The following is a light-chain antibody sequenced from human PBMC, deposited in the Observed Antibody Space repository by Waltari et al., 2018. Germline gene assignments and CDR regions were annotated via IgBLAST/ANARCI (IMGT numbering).Light chain of an antibody. CDR2: GNT. Sequence: QSVLTQPPSVSGAPGQWVTISCTGSSSNIGTGYDVHWYQHLPGTAPKLLIYGNTIRPSGVPDRFSGSKSGTSGSLAITGLQAEDEADYFCQSYDSTLNVVVFGGGTKLTVL. CDR1: SSNIGTGYD. J-gene: IGLJ2*01. CDR3: QSYDSTLNVVV. V-gene: IGLV1-40*01.